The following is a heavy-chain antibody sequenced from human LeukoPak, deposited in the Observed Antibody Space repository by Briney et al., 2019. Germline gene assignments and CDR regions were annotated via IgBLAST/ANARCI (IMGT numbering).Heavy chain of an antibody. J-gene: IGHJ4*02. CDR2: IYYSGST. CDR1: GGSISSGGYY. V-gene: IGHV4-31*03. D-gene: IGHD6-13*01. Sequence: SGTLSLTCTVSGGSISSGGYYWSWIRQHPGKGLEWIGYIYYSGSTYYNPSLKSRVTISVDTSKNQFSLKLSSVTAADTAVYYCARGHSIAAAGKVPGRHYFDYWGQGTLVTVSS. CDR3: ARGHSIAAAGKVPGRHYFDY.